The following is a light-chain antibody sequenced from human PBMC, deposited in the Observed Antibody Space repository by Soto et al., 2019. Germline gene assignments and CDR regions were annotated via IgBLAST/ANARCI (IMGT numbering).Light chain of an antibody. CDR1: SSNIESNY. CDR2: RNS. Sequence: QSVLTQPPSASGTPGQTVTISCSGSSSNIESNYVYWYQHLSGTAPKLLIYRNSQRPSGVPDRFSGSKSGTSASLAISGLRSEDEADYYCAAWDDSLSGYVFGTGTKLTVL. CDR3: AAWDDSLSGYV. V-gene: IGLV1-47*01. J-gene: IGLJ1*01.